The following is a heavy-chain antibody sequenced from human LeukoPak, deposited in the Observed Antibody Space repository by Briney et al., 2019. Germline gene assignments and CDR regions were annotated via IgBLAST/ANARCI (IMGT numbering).Heavy chain of an antibody. D-gene: IGHD3-3*01. Sequence: GGSLRLSCVTSGISFSSNSMNWVRQAPGGGLEWLSSISTSSSYIYYADSVKGRFTISRDNAQNSLYLQMNSLRAEDTAVYYCARTKQDGLRFLEWSDYWGQGTLVTVSS. CDR1: GISFSSNS. CDR2: ISTSSSYI. J-gene: IGHJ4*02. V-gene: IGHV3-21*01. CDR3: ARTKQDGLRFLEWSDY.